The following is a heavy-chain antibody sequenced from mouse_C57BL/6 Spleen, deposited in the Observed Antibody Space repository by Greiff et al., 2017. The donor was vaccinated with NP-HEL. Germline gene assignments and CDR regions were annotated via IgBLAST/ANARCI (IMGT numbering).Heavy chain of an antibody. D-gene: IGHD2-3*01. J-gene: IGHJ2*01. V-gene: IGHV1-19*01. CDR3: ARSPLYDGYYLDY. CDR2: INPYNGGT. CDR1: GYTFTDYY. Sequence: EVQLQQSGPVLVKPGASVKMSCKASGYTFTDYYMNWVKQSHGKSLEWIGVINPYNGGTSYNQKFKGKATLTVDKSSSTAYMELNSLTSEDSAVYYCARSPLYDGYYLDYWGQGTTLTVSS.